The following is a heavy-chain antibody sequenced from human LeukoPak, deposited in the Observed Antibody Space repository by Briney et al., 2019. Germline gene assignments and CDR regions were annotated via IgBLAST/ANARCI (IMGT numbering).Heavy chain of an antibody. D-gene: IGHD4-17*01. CDR2: IYYSGST. J-gene: IGHJ4*02. Sequence: SETLSLTCTVSGGSISSYYWSWIRQPPGKGLEWIGYIYYSGSTNYNPSLKSRVTISVDTSKNQFSLKLSSVTAADTAIYYCARGGSTVTTPQWDYWGQGTLVTVSS. V-gene: IGHV4-59*12. CDR1: GGSISSYY. CDR3: ARGGSTVTTPQWDY.